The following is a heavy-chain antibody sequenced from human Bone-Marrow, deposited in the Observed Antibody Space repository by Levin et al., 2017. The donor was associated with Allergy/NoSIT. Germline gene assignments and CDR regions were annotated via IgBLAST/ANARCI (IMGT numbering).Heavy chain of an antibody. CDR3: VSWTGDPDY. Sequence: PGESLKISCVVSGFSFRHYWMSWVRQASGKGLEWVASINEYGHEKAYVDSVKGRFIISRDNDDNSVFLEMRSLSVDDSGVYYCVSWTGDPDYWGHGTLVTVSS. J-gene: IGHJ4*01. V-gene: IGHV3-7*01. CDR2: INEYGHEK. D-gene: IGHD3/OR15-3a*01. CDR1: GFSFRHYW.